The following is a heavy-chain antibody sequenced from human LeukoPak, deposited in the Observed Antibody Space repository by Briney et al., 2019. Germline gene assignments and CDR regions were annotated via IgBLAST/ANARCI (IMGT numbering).Heavy chain of an antibody. J-gene: IGHJ4*02. D-gene: IGHD3-3*01. CDR2: ISSSSSYI. V-gene: IGHV3-21*01. CDR1: GFTFRSYS. CDR3: ARDSDFWSGYPTYYFDY. Sequence: GGSLRLSCAASGFTFRSYSMNWVRQAPGKGLEWVSSISSSSSYIYYADSVKGRFTISRDNAKNSLYLQMNSLRAEDTAVYYCARDSDFWSGYPTYYFDYWGQGTLVTVSS.